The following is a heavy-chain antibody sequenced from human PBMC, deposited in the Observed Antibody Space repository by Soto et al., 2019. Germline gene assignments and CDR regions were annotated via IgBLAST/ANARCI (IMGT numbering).Heavy chain of an antibody. CDR3: ARVPPANNWFDP. CDR2: INTGNGNT. V-gene: IGHV1-3*04. CDR1: GYTFTSYA. J-gene: IGHJ5*02. D-gene: IGHD2-2*01. Sequence: QVQLVQSGAEVKKPGASVKVSCKASGYTFTSYAIHWVRQAPGQSLEWMGWINTGNGNTKYSQKFQGRVTITRDTSASTAYMELSSLRSEDTAVYYCARVPPANNWFDPWGQGTLVTVSS.